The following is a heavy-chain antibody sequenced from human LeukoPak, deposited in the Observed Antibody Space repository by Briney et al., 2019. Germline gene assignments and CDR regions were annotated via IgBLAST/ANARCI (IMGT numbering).Heavy chain of an antibody. CDR3: ARDLVCTMNCKDS. V-gene: IGHV1-69*04. Sequence: SVKVSCKASGGTFSNDAISWVRQAPGQGLEWMGRIIPNLGMALYAQKFKGRVTITADKSPSTAYMELSSLTSEDTAVYFCARDLVCTMNCKDSWGQGTLVTVS. CDR2: IIPNLGMA. J-gene: IGHJ4*02. CDR1: GGTFSNDA. D-gene: IGHD2-2*01.